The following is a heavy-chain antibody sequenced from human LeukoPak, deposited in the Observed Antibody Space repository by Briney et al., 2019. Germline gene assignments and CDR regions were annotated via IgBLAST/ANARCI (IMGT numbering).Heavy chain of an antibody. CDR2: IYPGDSDT. Sequence: GESLKISCKGSGYSFTNYWIGWVRQMPGKGLEWMGIIYPGDSDTRYRLSFQDQVTISADKSITTAYLQWSSLKASDTAMYYCARPQGDAFDIWGQGTMVTVSS. V-gene: IGHV5-51*01. CDR3: ARPQGDAFDI. CDR1: GYSFTNYW. J-gene: IGHJ3*02.